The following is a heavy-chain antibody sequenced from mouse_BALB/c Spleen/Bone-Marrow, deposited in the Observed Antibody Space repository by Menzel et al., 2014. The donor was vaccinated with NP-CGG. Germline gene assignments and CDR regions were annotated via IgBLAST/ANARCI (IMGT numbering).Heavy chain of an antibody. D-gene: IGHD4-1*01. CDR1: GFNIKDTY. CDR2: IDPAHGNT. CDR3: ARWEYYAMDY. V-gene: IGHV14-3*02. Sequence: EVQLQQSGADLVKPGASVKLSCTASGFNIKDTYMHWVKQRPEQGLEWIGRIDPAHGNTKYDPKFQSKATITADTSSNTAYLQLSSLTSEDTAVYYCARWEYYAMDYWGQGTSVTVSS. J-gene: IGHJ4*01.